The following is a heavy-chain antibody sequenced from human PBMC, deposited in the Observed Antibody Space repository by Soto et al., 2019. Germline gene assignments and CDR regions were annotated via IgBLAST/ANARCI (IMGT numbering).Heavy chain of an antibody. CDR1: GLTFSSYS. CDR2: ISSSSSYI. Sequence: GGSLRLSCAASGLTFSSYSMNWVRQAPGKGLEWVSSISSSSSYIYYADSVKGRFTISRDNAKNSLYLQMNSLRAEDTAVYYCARANYDILTGPDYWGQGTLVTVSS. D-gene: IGHD3-9*01. V-gene: IGHV3-21*01. CDR3: ARANYDILTGPDY. J-gene: IGHJ4*02.